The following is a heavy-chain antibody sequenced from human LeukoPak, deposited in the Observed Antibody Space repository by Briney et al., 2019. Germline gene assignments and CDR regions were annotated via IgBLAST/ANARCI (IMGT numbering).Heavy chain of an antibody. V-gene: IGHV3-74*01. Sequence: GGSLRLSCAASGFSFSNYWFHWVRQAPGEGLVWVSRTNEHGTIINYADSVKGRFTISRDNAKNTLYLQMNSLRAEDTAVYFCAREGYTNGWYRNWGQGTLVTVSS. D-gene: IGHD6-19*01. CDR2: TNEHGTII. CDR3: AREGYTNGWYRN. CDR1: GFSFSNYW. J-gene: IGHJ4*02.